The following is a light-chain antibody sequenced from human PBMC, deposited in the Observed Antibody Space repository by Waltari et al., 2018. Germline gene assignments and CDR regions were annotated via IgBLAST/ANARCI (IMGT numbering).Light chain of an antibody. J-gene: IGKJ1*01. CDR1: QTIGSN. Sequence: TVVTQYPVTLSVSPGERANLPCRTSQTIGSNLAWYQQRPCQAPRLLIYHASTRATGIPARFSGSGSDTEFTLTISSLQSEDFAVYYCQQYNRWPPGTFGQGTKVEV. CDR2: HAS. V-gene: IGKV3-15*01. CDR3: QQYNRWPPGT.